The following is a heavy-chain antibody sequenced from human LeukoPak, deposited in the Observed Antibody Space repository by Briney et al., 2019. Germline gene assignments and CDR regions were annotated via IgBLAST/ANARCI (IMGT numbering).Heavy chain of an antibody. CDR1: GGSISSYY. V-gene: IGHV4-4*07. Sequence: SETPSLTCTVSGGSISSYYWSWIRQPAGKGLEWIGRIYTSGSTNYNPSLKSRVTMSVDTSKNQFSLKLSSVTAADTAVYYCARDLFTWGTGTRDAFDIWGQGTMVTVSS. J-gene: IGHJ3*02. CDR2: IYTSGST. CDR3: ARDLFTWGTGTRDAFDI. D-gene: IGHD1-1*01.